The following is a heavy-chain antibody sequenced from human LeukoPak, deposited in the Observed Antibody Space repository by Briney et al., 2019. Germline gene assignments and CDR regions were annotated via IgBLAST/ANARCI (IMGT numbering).Heavy chain of an antibody. Sequence: GGSLRLSCAASGFTFSSYAMHWVRQAPGKGLEWVAVISYDGGNKYYADSVKGRLTISRDNSKNTLYLQMNSLRAEDTAVYYCARAGPVVPAARNYYYYGMDVWGQGTTVTVSS. V-gene: IGHV3-30-3*01. CDR1: GFTFSSYA. CDR3: ARAGPVVPAARNYYYYGMDV. CDR2: ISYDGGNK. D-gene: IGHD2-2*01. J-gene: IGHJ6*02.